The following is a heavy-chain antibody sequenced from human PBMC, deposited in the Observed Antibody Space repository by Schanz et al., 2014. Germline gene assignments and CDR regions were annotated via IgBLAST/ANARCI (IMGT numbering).Heavy chain of an antibody. J-gene: IGHJ4*02. CDR3: TRGSGSRSYGWYYDS. CDR2: INSDGSSA. CDR1: GFPFSSYW. Sequence: EVQLVESGGGLIQPGGSLRLSCAASGFPFSSYWMHWVRQAPGKGLVWISRINSDGSSASYADSVKGRFTISRDNAKNTLYLQMNSVRAEDSAVYYCTRGSGSRSYGWYYDSWGQGTLVTVSS. D-gene: IGHD3-10*01. V-gene: IGHV3-74*02.